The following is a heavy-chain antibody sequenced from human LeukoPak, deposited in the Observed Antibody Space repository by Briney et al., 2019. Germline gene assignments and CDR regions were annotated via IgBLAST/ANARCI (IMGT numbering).Heavy chain of an antibody. CDR2: ISSSSSYI. CDR1: GFTFSSYS. V-gene: IGHV3-21*01. J-gene: IGHJ4*02. CDR3: ARVLSRIAVAGTSDY. Sequence: SGGSLRLSCAASGFTFSSYSMNWVRQAPGKGLEWVSSISSSSSYIYYADSVKGRFTISRDNAKNSLYLQMNSLRAEDTAVYYCARVLSRIAVAGTSDYWGQGTLVTVSS. D-gene: IGHD6-19*01.